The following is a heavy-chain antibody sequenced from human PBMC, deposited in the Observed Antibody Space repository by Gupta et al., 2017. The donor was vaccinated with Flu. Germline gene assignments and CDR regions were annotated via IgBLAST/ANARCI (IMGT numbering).Heavy chain of an antibody. CDR3: AKALWDMSTSQLYYPEY. CDR2: IASGGVT. V-gene: IGHV3-23*01. D-gene: IGHD2-2*01. Sequence: PGKGFGLISIIASGGVTYYADSMEGRFTISRDNSKSTLYLQVTSLTADDTAVYYCAKALWDMSTSQLYYPEYWGQGTLVTVSS. J-gene: IGHJ4*02.